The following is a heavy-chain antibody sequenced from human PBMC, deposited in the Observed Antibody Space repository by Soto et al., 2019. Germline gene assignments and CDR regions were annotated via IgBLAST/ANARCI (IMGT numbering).Heavy chain of an antibody. J-gene: IGHJ4*02. CDR1: GGSVSSQTHF. CDR2: VYYRGIT. CDR3: ARENMSGTSYFDS. V-gene: IGHV4-61*01. D-gene: IGHD1-26*01. Sequence: QVQLQESGPKLVKPSETLSLTCRVSGGSVSSQTHFWTWIRQAPGKGLEWIGYVYYRGITNFNPSLKSRVTISADTSNNQIFWSLTSVTAAVTAVYYCARENMSGTSYFDSWGQGTLVTVSS.